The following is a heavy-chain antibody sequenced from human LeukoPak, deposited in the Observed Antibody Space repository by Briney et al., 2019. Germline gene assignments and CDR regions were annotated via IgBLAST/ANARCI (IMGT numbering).Heavy chain of an antibody. V-gene: IGHV3-30*04. CDR2: VASDGSFK. CDR3: VSFYETY. J-gene: IGHJ4*02. Sequence: GGSLRLSCAASGFTFDYYSFHWVRQAPGKGLEWVAHVASDGSFKWYADSVKGRFTISKDNAKNTVYLQMNNLRAEDTAVYYCVSFYETYWGRGTLVTVSS. D-gene: IGHD2-2*01. CDR1: GFTFDYYS.